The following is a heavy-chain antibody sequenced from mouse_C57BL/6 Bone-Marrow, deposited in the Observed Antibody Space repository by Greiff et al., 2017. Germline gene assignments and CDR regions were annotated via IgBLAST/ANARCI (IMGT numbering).Heavy chain of an antibody. Sequence: QVQLQQPGAELVRPGSSVKLSCKASGYTFTSYWMHWVKQRPIQGLEWIGNIDPSDSETHYNQKFKDKATLTVDKSSSTAYMQLSSLTSEDSAVYYCARSWDYYSNYNYAMDYWGQGTSVTVSS. CDR1: GYTFTSYW. D-gene: IGHD2-5*01. CDR2: IDPSDSET. V-gene: IGHV1-52*01. CDR3: ARSWDYYSNYNYAMDY. J-gene: IGHJ4*01.